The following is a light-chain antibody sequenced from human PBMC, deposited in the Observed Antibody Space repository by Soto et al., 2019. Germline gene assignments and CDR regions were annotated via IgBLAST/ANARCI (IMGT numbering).Light chain of an antibody. J-gene: IGKJ5*01. CDR1: QYVSNK. CDR2: GAS. CDR3: QQYGRTPIP. V-gene: IGKV3-20*01. Sequence: IVLTKSPGALSLSPGEKATLSCRASQYVSNKVAWYQQKPGQPPRLFIYGASSRATGIPDRFSGSGSGTDFTLIISRLEPEDFAVYYCQQYGRTPIPFGQGTRLEVK.